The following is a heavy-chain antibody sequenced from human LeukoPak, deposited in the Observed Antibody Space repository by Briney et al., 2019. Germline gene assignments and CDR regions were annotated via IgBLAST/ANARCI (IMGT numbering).Heavy chain of an antibody. CDR1: GFTFSNSA. V-gene: IGHV3-74*01. J-gene: IGHJ4*02. CDR2: INSAGSST. CDR3: AVPPPPGFSYGENLFDY. D-gene: IGHD5-18*01. Sequence: GGSLRLSCAASGFTFSNSAMSWVRQAPGKGLEWVSRINSAGSSTSYADSVKGRFTISRDNAKNTLYLQMNSLRAEDTAVYYCAVPPPPGFSYGENLFDYWGQGTLVTVSS.